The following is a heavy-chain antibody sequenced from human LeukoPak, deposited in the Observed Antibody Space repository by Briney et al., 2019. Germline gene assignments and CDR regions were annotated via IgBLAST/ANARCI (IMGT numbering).Heavy chain of an antibody. CDR3: ARRNTVTQFDY. D-gene: IGHD4-11*01. V-gene: IGHV4-39*01. Sequence: SETLSLTCTVSGGSISSSSDSWGWIRQPPGKGLEWIGSIYYTGSTYYNPSLKSRVTISVDTSKNQFSLRLSSVTAADTAVYYCARRNTVTQFDYWGQGTLVTVSS. CDR2: IYYTGST. CDR1: GGSISSSSDS. J-gene: IGHJ4*02.